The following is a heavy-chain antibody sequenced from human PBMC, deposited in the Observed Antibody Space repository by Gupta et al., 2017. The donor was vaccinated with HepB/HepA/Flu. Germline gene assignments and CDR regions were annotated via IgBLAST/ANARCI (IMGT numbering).Heavy chain of an antibody. Sequence: SLTCTVSGGSISSSSYYWGWIRQPPGKGLEWIGSIYYSGSTYYNPSLKSRVTISVDTSKNQFSLKLSSVTAADTAVYYCARQRPDYYDSSGYYLDYWGQGTLVTVSS. D-gene: IGHD3-22*01. CDR2: IYYSGST. CDR1: GGSISSSSYY. J-gene: IGHJ4*02. V-gene: IGHV4-39*01. CDR3: ARQRPDYYDSSGYYLDY.